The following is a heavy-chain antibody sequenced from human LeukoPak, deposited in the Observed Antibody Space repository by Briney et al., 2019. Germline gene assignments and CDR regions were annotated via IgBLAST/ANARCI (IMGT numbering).Heavy chain of an antibody. CDR3: ARELTTVRYYYYYYMDV. V-gene: IGHV4-34*01. CDR1: GGSFSGYY. CDR2: INHSGST. Sequence: TSETLTLTCAVYGGSFSGYYWSWIRQPPGKGLEWVGEINHSGSTNYNPSLKSRVTISVDTSKNQFSLKLSSVTAADTAVYYCARELTTVRYYYYYYMDVWGKGTTGTVS. D-gene: IGHD4-11*01. J-gene: IGHJ6*03.